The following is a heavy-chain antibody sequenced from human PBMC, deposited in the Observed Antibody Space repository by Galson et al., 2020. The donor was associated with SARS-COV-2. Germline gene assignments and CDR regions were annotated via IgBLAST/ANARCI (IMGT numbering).Heavy chain of an antibody. Sequence: SVKVSCKTSGFTLTSSPVQWVRQARGQRLAWIGWIVVDSGKTNYAQKFQERVTITRDMSTSTAYMELSSLRYEDTAVYYCAAFVARPVYWGQGTLVTVSS. CDR2: IVVDSGKT. V-gene: IGHV1-58*01. CDR1: GFTLTSSP. D-gene: IGHD6-6*01. CDR3: AAFVARPVY. J-gene: IGHJ4*02.